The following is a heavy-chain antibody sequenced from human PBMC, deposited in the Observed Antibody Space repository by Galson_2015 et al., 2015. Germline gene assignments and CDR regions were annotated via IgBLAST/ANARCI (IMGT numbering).Heavy chain of an antibody. J-gene: IGHJ6*02. CDR2: ISYDGSNK. D-gene: IGHD2-15*01. V-gene: IGHV3-30-3*01. CDR3: ASSVVAATTRSLYYYYGMDV. Sequence: SLRLSCAASGFTFSSYAMHWVRQAPGKGLEWVAVISYDGSNKYYADSVKGRFTISRDNSKNTLYLQMNSLRAEDTAVYYCASSVVAATTRSLYYYYGMDVWGQGTTVTVSS. CDR1: GFTFSSYA.